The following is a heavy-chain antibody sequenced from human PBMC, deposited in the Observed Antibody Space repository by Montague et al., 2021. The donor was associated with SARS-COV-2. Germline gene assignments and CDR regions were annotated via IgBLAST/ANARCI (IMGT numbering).Heavy chain of an antibody. Sequence: PALVKPTQTLTLTCTLSGFSLNTSGMRASWIRQPPGRALEWLARXDWDDDKFYSTSLKTRLTISKDTSKNQVVLTMTNMDPVDTATYYCARSYYDILTNYYDAFDIWGQGTMVTVSS. J-gene: IGHJ3*02. V-gene: IGHV2-70*04. CDR2: XDWDDDK. D-gene: IGHD3-9*01. CDR1: GFSLNTSGMR. CDR3: ARSYYDILTNYYDAFDI.